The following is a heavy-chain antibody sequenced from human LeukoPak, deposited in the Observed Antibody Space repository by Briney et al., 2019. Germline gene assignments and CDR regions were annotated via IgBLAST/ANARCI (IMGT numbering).Heavy chain of an antibody. CDR3: ARTVGYANWFDP. CDR1: GYTFTGYY. J-gene: IGHJ5*02. CDR2: INPNSGGT. Sequence: ASVKVSCTASGYTFTGYYMHRVRQAPGQGLEWMGWINPNSGGTNYAQKFQGRVTMTRDTSISTACMELSRLRSDDTAVYYCARTVGYANWFDPWGQGTLVTVSS. V-gene: IGHV1-2*02. D-gene: IGHD5-18*01.